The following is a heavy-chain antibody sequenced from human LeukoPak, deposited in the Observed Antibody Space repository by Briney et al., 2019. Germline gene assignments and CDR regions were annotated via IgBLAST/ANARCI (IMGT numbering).Heavy chain of an antibody. CDR3: ARATSSSWYSPFDY. CDR1: GFIFSSYG. Sequence: GGSLRLSCAASGFIFSSYGMHWVRQAPGKGLEWVALISYHGRIKYYADSVKGRFTISRDSSKNTLYLQMNSLRAEDTAVYYCARATSSSWYSPFDYWGQGTLVTVSS. D-gene: IGHD6-13*01. V-gene: IGHV3-30*03. CDR2: ISYHGRIK. J-gene: IGHJ4*02.